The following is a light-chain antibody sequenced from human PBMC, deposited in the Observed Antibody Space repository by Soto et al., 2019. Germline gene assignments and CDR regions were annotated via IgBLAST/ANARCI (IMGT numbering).Light chain of an antibody. V-gene: IGKV3-20*01. Sequence: EIVLTQSPGTLSLSPGERATLSCRASQRVSSSYLAWYQQKPGQAPRLLIFGASTRATGIPDRSSGSGSETDFTLTISRLEPEDFAVYYCQQYGSSPLLFGPGTKVDIK. CDR3: QQYGSSPLL. CDR1: QRVSSSY. CDR2: GAS. J-gene: IGKJ3*01.